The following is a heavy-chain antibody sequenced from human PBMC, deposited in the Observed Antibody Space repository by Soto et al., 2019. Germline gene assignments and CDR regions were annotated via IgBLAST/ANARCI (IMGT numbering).Heavy chain of an antibody. D-gene: IGHD3-22*01. J-gene: IGHJ4*02. V-gene: IGHV4-30-4*01. CDR3: ARDCVRGGTSSYYYSYVAPCAY. Sequence: QVQLQESGPGLVKPSQTLSLTCTVSGGSISSGDYYWSWIRQPPGKGLEWIGHIYYSGSTYYNPSRKGRVTISVATSKNQFPLKLSCVTAADTAVYYCARDCVRGGTSSYYYSYVAPCAYWGQGTLVTVSS. CDR2: IYYSGST. CDR1: GGSISSGDYY.